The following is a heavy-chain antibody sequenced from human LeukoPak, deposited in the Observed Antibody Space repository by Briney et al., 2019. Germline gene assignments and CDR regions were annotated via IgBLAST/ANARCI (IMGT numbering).Heavy chain of an antibody. CDR3: AKDPENIVATIIDY. CDR2: ISGSGATT. V-gene: IGHV3-23*01. J-gene: IGHJ4*02. Sequence: GGSLRLSCEASGFTFSYHTMTWVRQAPGKGLEWVSGISGSGATTYYADSVKGRFTISRDNSKSTLYLQMNSLRAEDTAVYYCAKDPENIVATIIDYWGQGTLVTVSS. D-gene: IGHD5-12*01. CDR1: GFTFSYHT.